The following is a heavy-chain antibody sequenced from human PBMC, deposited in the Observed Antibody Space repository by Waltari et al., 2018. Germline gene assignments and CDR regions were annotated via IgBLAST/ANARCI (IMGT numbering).Heavy chain of an antibody. CDR1: GFAFSSYL. CDR3: ASHAMDV. V-gene: IGHV3-74*01. J-gene: IGHJ6*02. CDR2: ISSDGRVA. Sequence: QLVESGGSLVQPGESLRLSCAATGFAFSSYLMHWVRQIPGKGLVWVSRISSDGRVARYADSVQGRFTISRDNDKNTLCLQMNSLRVDDTATYHCASHAMDVWGQGTTVTVS.